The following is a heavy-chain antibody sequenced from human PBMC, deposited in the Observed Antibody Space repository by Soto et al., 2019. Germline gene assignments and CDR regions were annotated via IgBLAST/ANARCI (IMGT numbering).Heavy chain of an antibody. Sequence: SETLSLTCTVSRGSISTYYWSWIRQPPGKGLEWIGYIYYSGTTYYNPSLRSRVTISVDTSKNQFSLKLSSVTAADTAVYYCAHGDYGYYYVMDVWGQGTTVTVSS. D-gene: IGHD4-17*01. J-gene: IGHJ6*02. CDR3: AHGDYGYYYVMDV. CDR2: IYYSGTT. V-gene: IGHV4-59*08. CDR1: RGSISTYY.